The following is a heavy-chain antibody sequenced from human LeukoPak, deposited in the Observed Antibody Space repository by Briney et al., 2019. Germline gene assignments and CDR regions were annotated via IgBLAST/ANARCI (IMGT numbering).Heavy chain of an antibody. V-gene: IGHV1-58*01. CDR3: ARDYCSSTSCYLWYYYYGMDV. CDR2: IVVGSGNT. J-gene: IGHJ6*02. CDR1: GFTFTSSA. Sequence: ASVKVSCKASGFTFTSSAVQWVRQARGQRLEWIGWIVVGSGNTNYAQKFQERVTITRDMSTSTAYMELSSLRSEDTAVYYCARDYCSSTSCYLWYYYYGMDVWGQGTTVTVSS. D-gene: IGHD2-2*01.